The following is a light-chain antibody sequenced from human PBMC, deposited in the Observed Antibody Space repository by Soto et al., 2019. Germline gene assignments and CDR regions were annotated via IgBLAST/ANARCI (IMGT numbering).Light chain of an antibody. V-gene: IGKV3-20*01. CDR3: QQYGGSPPFT. CDR1: QSVSSSY. J-gene: IGKJ3*01. Sequence: EIVLTQSPGTLSLSPGEGATLSCRVSQSVSSSYLAWYQRKPGQAPRLLIYGASSRATGIPDRFSGSGSGTDFTLTISRLEPKDFAVYYCQQYGGSPPFTFGPGTRVDIK. CDR2: GAS.